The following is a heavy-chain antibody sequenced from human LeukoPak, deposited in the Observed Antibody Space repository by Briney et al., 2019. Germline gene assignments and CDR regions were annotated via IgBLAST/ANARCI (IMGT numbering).Heavy chain of an antibody. CDR1: GFTFSNYA. J-gene: IGHJ4*02. CDR3: AKEGRGMGAATIDY. V-gene: IGHV3-23*01. Sequence: GGSLRLSCAASGFTFSNYAMSWVRQAPGKGLEWVSGISSSGGSTYYADSVGRFSISRDNSNNTLYLQMTSLRAEATAVYYCAKEGRGMGAATIDYWGQGTLVTVSS. CDR2: ISSSGGST. D-gene: IGHD1-26*01.